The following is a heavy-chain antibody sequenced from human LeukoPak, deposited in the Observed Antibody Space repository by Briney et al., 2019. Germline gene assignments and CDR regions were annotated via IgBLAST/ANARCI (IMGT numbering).Heavy chain of an antibody. CDR3: ARAISITGTTYYYYGMDV. Sequence: GASVKVSCKASGGTFSSYAISWVRQAPGQGLEWMGRIIPILGIANYAQKFQGRVTITADKSTSTAYMELSSLRSDDTAVYYCARAISITGTTYYYYGMDVWGQGTTVTVSS. CDR1: GGTFSSYA. V-gene: IGHV1-69*04. CDR2: IIPILGIA. D-gene: IGHD1-7*01. J-gene: IGHJ6*02.